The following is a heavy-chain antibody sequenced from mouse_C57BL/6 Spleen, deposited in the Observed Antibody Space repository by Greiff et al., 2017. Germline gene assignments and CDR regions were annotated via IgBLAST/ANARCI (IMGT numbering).Heavy chain of an antibody. J-gene: IGHJ2*01. CDR3: ARDGNHYFDY. Sequence: EVKLMESGGGLVKPGGSLKLSCAASGFTFSDYGMHWVRQAPEQGLEWVAYISSGSSTIYYADKVKGRFTISRDNAKNTLFLQMTSLRSEDTAMYYCARDGNHYFDYWGQGTTLTVSS. V-gene: IGHV5-17*01. CDR2: ISSGSSTI. D-gene: IGHD2-1*01. CDR1: GFTFSDYG.